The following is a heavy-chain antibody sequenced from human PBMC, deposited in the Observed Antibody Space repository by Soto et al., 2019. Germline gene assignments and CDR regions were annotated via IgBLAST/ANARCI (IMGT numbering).Heavy chain of an antibody. CDR2: MYYSGST. J-gene: IGHJ4*02. V-gene: IGHV4-39*01. CDR3: ARLYSSSSIDY. D-gene: IGHD6-6*01. Sequence: SETLSLSCTVSGGSIRGSSYYWGWIRQPPGKGLEWIGSMYYSGSTYYNPSLKSRVTISVDTSKNQFSLKLTSVTAADTAVYYCARLYSSSSIDYWGQGALVTVSS. CDR1: GGSIRGSSYY.